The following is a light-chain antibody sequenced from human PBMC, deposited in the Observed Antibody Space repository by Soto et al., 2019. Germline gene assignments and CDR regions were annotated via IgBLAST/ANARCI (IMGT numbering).Light chain of an antibody. CDR1: QSISSK. Sequence: EILVTQSPATLSVSPGERVTLSCRASQSISSKLAWYQQKPGQAPRLLIYGASSRATGIPDRFSGSGSGTDFTLTISRLEPEDFAVYYCQQYGSSSYTFGQGTKLEIK. J-gene: IGKJ2*01. CDR3: QQYGSSSYT. V-gene: IGKV3-20*01. CDR2: GAS.